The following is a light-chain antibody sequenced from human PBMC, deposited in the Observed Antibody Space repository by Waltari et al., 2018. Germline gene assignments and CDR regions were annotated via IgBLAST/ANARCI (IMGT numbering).Light chain of an antibody. CDR1: QSVLYSSNKKNY. CDR2: WAS. V-gene: IGKV4-1*01. CDR3: QQYYSTLSWT. Sequence: DIVMTQSPDSLAVSLGERATINCKSSQSVLYSSNKKNYLAGYQRKPGQSPKLLIYWASTRESGVPDRFSGSGSETDFTLTISNLQAEDVAVYYCQQYYSTLSWTFGQGTKVEIK. J-gene: IGKJ1*01.